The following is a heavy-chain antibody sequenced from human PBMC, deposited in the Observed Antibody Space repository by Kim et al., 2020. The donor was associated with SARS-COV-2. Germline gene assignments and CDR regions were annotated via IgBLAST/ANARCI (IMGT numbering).Heavy chain of an antibody. Sequence: DVDSVKGRFTISRDNAKSSLYLQMSSLRAEDTAVYYCASSSPYSSFDYWGQGTLVTVSS. CDR3: ASSSPYSSFDY. J-gene: IGHJ4*02. V-gene: IGHV3-7*01. D-gene: IGHD1-26*01.